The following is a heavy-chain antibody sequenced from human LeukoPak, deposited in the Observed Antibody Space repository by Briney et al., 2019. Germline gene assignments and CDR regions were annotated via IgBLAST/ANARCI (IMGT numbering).Heavy chain of an antibody. Sequence: SETLSLTCTVSGYSISSGHYWGWIRQPPGKGLEWIGSIHHSGSTTYNPSLKSRVTISLDTSKNQFSLKLRSVTAADTAVYYCARGALRTVVVGTRYYYYMDVWGKGTTVTVSS. V-gene: IGHV4-38-2*02. D-gene: IGHD3-22*01. CDR2: IHHSGST. J-gene: IGHJ6*03. CDR3: ARGALRTVVVGTRYYYYMDV. CDR1: GYSISSGHY.